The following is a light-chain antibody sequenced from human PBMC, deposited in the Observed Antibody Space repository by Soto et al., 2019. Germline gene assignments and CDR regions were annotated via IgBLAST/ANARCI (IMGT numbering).Light chain of an antibody. CDR2: KAS. CDR3: QQYNSYSTWN. V-gene: IGKV1-5*03. Sequence: IQMTPSAPTVSPPKGNIVTITCLASLSISRWLAWYQQKPGKAPKLLIDKASNLESGVPSRFSGSGSRTEFTLTISNLQPDDFATYYCQQYNSYSTWNFGQGTKVDIK. CDR1: LSISRW. J-gene: IGKJ1*01.